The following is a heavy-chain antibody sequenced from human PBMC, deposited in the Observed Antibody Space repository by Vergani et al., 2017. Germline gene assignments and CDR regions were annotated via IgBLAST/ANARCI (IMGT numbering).Heavy chain of an antibody. CDR3: AKDGCSSTSCYTRGYYYYYMDV. CDR1: GFTFSSYA. CDR2: ISGSGGST. Sequence: EVQLLESGGGLVQPGGSLRLSCAASGFTFSSYAMSWVRQAPGKGLEWVSAISGSGGSTYYADSVKGRFTISRDNSKNTLYLQMNSLRAEDTAVYYCAKDGCSSTSCYTRGYYYYYMDVWGKGTTVTVSS. V-gene: IGHV3-23*01. J-gene: IGHJ6*03. D-gene: IGHD2-2*02.